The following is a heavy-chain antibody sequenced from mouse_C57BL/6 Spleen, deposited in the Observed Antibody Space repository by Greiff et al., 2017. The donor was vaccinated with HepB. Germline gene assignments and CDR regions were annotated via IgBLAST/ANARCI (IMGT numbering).Heavy chain of an antibody. D-gene: IGHD1-1*01. CDR2: IYPSDSDT. CDR1: GYTFTSYW. V-gene: IGHV1-61*01. Sequence: QVQLQQPGAELVRPGSSVKLSCKASGYTFTSYWMAWVKQRPGQGLEWIGNIYPSDSDTHYNQKFKDKATLTVDKSSSTAYMQLSSLTSEDSAVYYCARGGNDYYDFNWENYWGQGTTLTVSS. CDR3: ARGGNDYYDFNWENY. J-gene: IGHJ2*01.